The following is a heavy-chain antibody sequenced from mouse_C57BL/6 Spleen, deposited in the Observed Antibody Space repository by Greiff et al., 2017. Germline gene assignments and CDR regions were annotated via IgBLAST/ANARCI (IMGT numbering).Heavy chain of an antibody. J-gene: IGHJ4*01. D-gene: IGHD2-1*01. CDR2: ISYDGSN. CDR3: ASGLLSYYYAMDY. CDR1: GYSITSGYY. V-gene: IGHV3-6*01. Sequence: EVKLQESGPGLVKPSQSLSLTCSVTGYSITSGYYWNWIRQFPGNKLEWMGYISYDGSNNYNPSLKNRISITRDTSKNQFFLKLNSVTTEDTATYYCASGLLSYYYAMDYWGQGTSVTVSS.